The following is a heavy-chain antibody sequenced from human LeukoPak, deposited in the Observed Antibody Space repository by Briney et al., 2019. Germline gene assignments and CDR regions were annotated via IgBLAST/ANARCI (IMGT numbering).Heavy chain of an antibody. D-gene: IGHD6-19*01. CDR1: GGSISSSTYY. Sequence: SETLSLTCTVSGGSISSSTYYWGWIRQPPGKGLEWIASMYYIGSTYYNPSLKSRATISIDTSKNQFSLKVRSVTAADTAVYYCAREYTLYRSGWFLDYWGQGTVVSVSS. J-gene: IGHJ4*02. V-gene: IGHV4-39*07. CDR3: AREYTLYRSGWFLDY. CDR2: MYYIGST.